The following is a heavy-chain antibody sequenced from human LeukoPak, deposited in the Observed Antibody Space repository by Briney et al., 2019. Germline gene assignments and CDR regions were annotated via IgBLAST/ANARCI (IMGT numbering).Heavy chain of an antibody. Sequence: GGSLRLSCSASGFTFSIYAMHWVRQAPGKGLEYVSGISSVGGSTYYADSVKGRFTISRDQSKNTLYLQMSSLRAEDTAVYYCVKDALDDIVVAPPFFDYWGQGTLVTVSS. V-gene: IGHV3-64D*06. CDR3: VKDALDDIVVAPPFFDY. CDR2: ISSVGGST. D-gene: IGHD2-2*01. J-gene: IGHJ4*02. CDR1: GFTFSIYA.